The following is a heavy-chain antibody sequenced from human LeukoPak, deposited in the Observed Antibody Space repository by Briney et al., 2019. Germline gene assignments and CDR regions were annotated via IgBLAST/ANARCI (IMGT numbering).Heavy chain of an antibody. Sequence: GEPLKISCKGSGYSFTSYWIGWVRQIPGKGLAWMGIIYPVDSDTRYSPSFQGQVTISADKSISTAYLQWSSLKASDTAMYYCARHGVAAAGKSYYYGMDVWGQGTTVTVSS. V-gene: IGHV5-51*01. D-gene: IGHD6-13*01. CDR3: ARHGVAAAGKSYYYGMDV. J-gene: IGHJ6*02. CDR2: IYPVDSDT. CDR1: GYSFTSYW.